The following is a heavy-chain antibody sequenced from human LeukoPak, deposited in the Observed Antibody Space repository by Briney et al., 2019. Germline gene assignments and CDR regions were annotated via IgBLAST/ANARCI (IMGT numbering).Heavy chain of an antibody. CDR1: GGPISGFY. CDR2: IFYSGST. J-gene: IGHJ4*02. D-gene: IGHD3-3*01. CDR3: ARQRFLEWYFDY. Sequence: KSSETLSLTCTVSGGPISGFYWSWIRQPPGKELQWIGSIFYSGSTNYNPSLKSRVTISVDTSKNQFSLKLSSVTAADTAVYYCARQRFLEWYFDYWGQGTPATVSS. V-gene: IGHV4-59*08.